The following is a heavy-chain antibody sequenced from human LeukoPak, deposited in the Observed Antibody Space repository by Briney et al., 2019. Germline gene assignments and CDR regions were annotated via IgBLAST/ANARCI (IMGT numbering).Heavy chain of an antibody. Sequence: SVTVSCKASGGTFSSYAISWVRQAPGQGLEWMGGIIPIFGTANYAQKFQGRVTITADKSTSTAYMELSRLRSEDTAVYYCARDGGLYCSGGNCYGGLDYYYYMDVWGKGTTVTVSS. V-gene: IGHV1-69*06. CDR3: ARDGGLYCSGGNCYGGLDYYYYMDV. D-gene: IGHD2-15*01. CDR1: GGTFSSYA. CDR2: IIPIFGTA. J-gene: IGHJ6*03.